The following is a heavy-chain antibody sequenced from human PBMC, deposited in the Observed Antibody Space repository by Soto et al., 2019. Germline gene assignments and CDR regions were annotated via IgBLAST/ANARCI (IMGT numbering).Heavy chain of an antibody. V-gene: IGHV1-69*01. D-gene: IGHD2-2*01. J-gene: IGHJ4*02. CDR2: IIPALGTE. CDR1: GGTISSYA. CDR3: ARGTGTFSGTSAAAKFDY. Sequence: QLQVVQSGPEVRKPGSSVKVSCKASGGTISSYAISWVRQAPGQGLGWLGGIIPALGTENYAQKFQGRVTITADESTNTAYMELSSLKSEDTAIYFCARGTGTFSGTSAAAKFDYWGQGTLVTVSP.